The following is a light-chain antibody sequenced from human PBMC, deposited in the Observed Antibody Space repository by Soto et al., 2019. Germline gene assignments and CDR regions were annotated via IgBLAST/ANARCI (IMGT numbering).Light chain of an antibody. J-gene: IGKJ1*01. CDR3: QQFHNSPPERT. Sequence: ETVMTQSPATLSVSPGERATLSCRASQSVGSRLAWYQQRPGQAPRLLIYGASSRAPGIPARFSGSGSGTEFILTISSLQPEDSAIYYCQQFHNSPPERTFCQGTKVEVK. CDR2: GAS. CDR1: QSVGSR. V-gene: IGKV3-15*01.